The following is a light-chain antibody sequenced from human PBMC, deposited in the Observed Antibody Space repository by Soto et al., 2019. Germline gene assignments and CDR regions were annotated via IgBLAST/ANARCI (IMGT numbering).Light chain of an antibody. CDR3: QKYYSTPWT. Sequence: DIVMTQSPDSLAVSLGERATINCRSSQSVLYSSNNKNYLAWYQQKPGQPPKVLIYWASTRESGVPDRFSGSGSGPDFTLTISSLQAEDVAVYYCQKYYSTPWTFGQGNKVEIK. CDR1: QSVLYSSNNKNY. J-gene: IGKJ1*01. CDR2: WAS. V-gene: IGKV4-1*01.